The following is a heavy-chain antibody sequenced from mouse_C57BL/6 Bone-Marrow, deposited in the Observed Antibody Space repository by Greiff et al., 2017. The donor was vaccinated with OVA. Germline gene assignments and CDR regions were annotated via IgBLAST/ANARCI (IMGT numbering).Heavy chain of an antibody. CDR2: IDPSDSYT. CDR3: ASDYYGSSYPFDY. V-gene: IGHV1-69*01. Sequence: QVQLQQPGAELVMPGASVQLSCKASGYTFTSYWMHWVKQRPGQGLEWIGEIDPSDSYTNYNQKFKGKSTLTVDKSSSTAYMQLSSLTSEDSAVYYCASDYYGSSYPFDYWGQGTTLTVSS. J-gene: IGHJ2*01. CDR1: GYTFTSYW. D-gene: IGHD1-1*01.